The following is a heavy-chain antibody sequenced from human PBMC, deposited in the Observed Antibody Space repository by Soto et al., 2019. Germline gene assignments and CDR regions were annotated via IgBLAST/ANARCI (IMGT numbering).Heavy chain of an antibody. Sequence: EVQLLESGGGLVQPGGSLRLSCAASGFTFSSFAMSWVRQAPGKGLEWVSVISGSGGSTYYADSVKGRFTISRDNSKNTLYLQINYLRAVDTAVYYCAKGLGMLRGPIDYWGQGALVTVSS. J-gene: IGHJ4*02. V-gene: IGHV3-23*01. D-gene: IGHD3-10*01. CDR3: AKGLGMLRGPIDY. CDR1: GFTFSSFA. CDR2: ISGSGGST.